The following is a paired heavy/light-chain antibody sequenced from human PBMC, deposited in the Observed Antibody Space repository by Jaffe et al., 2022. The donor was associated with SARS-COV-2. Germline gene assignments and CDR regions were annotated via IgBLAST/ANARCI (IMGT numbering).Heavy chain of an antibody. J-gene: IGHJ2*01. CDR1: GGSMTSGGYY. CDR2: IYYSGST. Sequence: QVQLQESGPGLVKPSQTLSLTCTVSGGSMTSGGYYWSWIRQHSGKGLELIGFIYYSGSTYYNPSLKSRVTMSIDTSKNQFSLNLRSVTATDTAVYYCARMSRDGYNYRRGWNFDLWGRGTLVTVSS. CDR3: ARMSRDGYNYRRGWNFDL. V-gene: IGHV4-31*03. D-gene: IGHD5-12*01.
Light chain of an antibody. CDR2: GNS. Sequence: QSVLTQPPSVSGAPGQRVTISCTGNNSNIGAGYDVHWYQQLPGTAPKLLIYGNSDRPSGVPDRFSGSKSGTSASLAISGLQADDEGDYYCQSYDSSLSVFGTGTMVIVL. J-gene: IGLJ1*01. V-gene: IGLV1-40*01. CDR1: NSNIGAGYD. CDR3: QSYDSSLSV.